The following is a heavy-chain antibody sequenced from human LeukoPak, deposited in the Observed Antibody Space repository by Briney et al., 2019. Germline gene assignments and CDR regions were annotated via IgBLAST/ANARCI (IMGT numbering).Heavy chain of an antibody. D-gene: IGHD3-3*01. CDR1: GGTFSSYA. J-gene: IGHJ4*02. CDR2: IIPIFGTA. Sequence: SVKVSCKASGGTFSSYAIGWVRQAPGQGLEWMGRIIPIFGTANYAQKFQGRVTITTDESTSTAYMELSSLRSEDTAVYYCAREGYDFWSGYCDYWGQGTLVTVSS. V-gene: IGHV1-69*05. CDR3: AREGYDFWSGYCDY.